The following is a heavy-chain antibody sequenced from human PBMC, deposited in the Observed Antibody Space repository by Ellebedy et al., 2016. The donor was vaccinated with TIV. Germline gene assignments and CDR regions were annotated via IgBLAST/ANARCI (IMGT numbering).Heavy chain of an antibody. CDR2: IYYSGST. J-gene: IGHJ5*02. V-gene: IGHV4-59*01. Sequence: MPSETLSLTCTVSGGSISSYYWSWIRQPPGKGLEWIGYIYYSGSTNYNPSLKSRVTISVDTSKNQFSLKLRSVTAADTAVYYCARTYYEFWSGSFFPGRGFDPWGQGTLVTVSS. D-gene: IGHD3-3*01. CDR1: GGSISSYY. CDR3: ARTYYEFWSGSFFPGRGFDP.